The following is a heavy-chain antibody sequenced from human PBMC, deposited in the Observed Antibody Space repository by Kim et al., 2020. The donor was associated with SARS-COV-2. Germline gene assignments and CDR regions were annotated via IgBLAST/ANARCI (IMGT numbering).Heavy chain of an antibody. J-gene: IGHJ4*02. V-gene: IGHV3-23*01. Sequence: GAGDSTSSADSVKGRFTSSRDNSKNTLYLQMNSLRVEDTAIFYYAKIIGGGWGQGTLVTVSS. CDR2: GAGDST. D-gene: IGHD3-16*01. CDR3: AKIIGGG.